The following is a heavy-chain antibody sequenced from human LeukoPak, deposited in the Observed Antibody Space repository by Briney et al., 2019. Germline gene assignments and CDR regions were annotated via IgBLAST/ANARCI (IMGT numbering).Heavy chain of an antibody. CDR3: AKDPQYYDILTGYSLGYYYYYMDV. CDR2: IRYDGSNK. J-gene: IGHJ6*03. D-gene: IGHD3-9*01. V-gene: IGHV3-30*02. CDR1: GFTFSSYG. Sequence: PGGSLRLSCAASGFTFSSYGMHWVRQAPGKGLEWVAFIRYDGSNKYYADSVKGRFTISRDNSKNTLYLQMNSLRAEDTAVYYCAKDPQYYDILTGYSLGYYYYYMDVWGKGTTVTISS.